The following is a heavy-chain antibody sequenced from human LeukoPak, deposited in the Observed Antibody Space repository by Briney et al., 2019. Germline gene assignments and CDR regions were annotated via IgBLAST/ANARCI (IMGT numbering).Heavy chain of an antibody. Sequence: SETLSLTCTVSGGSISTYYWTWIRQPPGKGLEWIGYVYSSGNTNYNPSLNSRVTISLDTSKNQFHLMLRSLTAADTAVYYCARRYTASPGERFDYWGQGTLVTVSS. CDR3: ARRYTASPGERFDY. CDR1: GGSISTYY. J-gene: IGHJ4*02. D-gene: IGHD2-2*02. V-gene: IGHV4-59*08. CDR2: VYSSGNT.